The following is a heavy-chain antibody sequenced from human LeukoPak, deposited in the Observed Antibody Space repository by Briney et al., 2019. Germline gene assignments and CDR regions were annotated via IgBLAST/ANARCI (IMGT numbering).Heavy chain of an antibody. J-gene: IGHJ5*02. D-gene: IGHD3-3*01. CDR1: GFTFSNAW. Sequence: QPGGSLRLSCAASGFTFSNAWMSWVRQAPGKGLEWVSAISGSGGSTYYADSVKGRFTISRDNSKNTLYLQMNSLRAEDTAVYYCAKPYDFWSGLPWFDPWGQGTLVTVSS. CDR2: ISGSGGST. V-gene: IGHV3-23*01. CDR3: AKPYDFWSGLPWFDP.